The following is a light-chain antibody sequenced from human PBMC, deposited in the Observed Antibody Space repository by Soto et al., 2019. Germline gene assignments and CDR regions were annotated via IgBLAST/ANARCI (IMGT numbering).Light chain of an antibody. Sequence: QSALTQPRSVSGAPGQSVTISCTGTSSDVGDYNSVSWYQQQPDKAPKHIIYDVNKRPSGAPDRFSGSKSGNMASLTISGLQAEDDADYHFSSYAGTYLHVLFGGGTKLTVL. V-gene: IGLV2-11*01. CDR2: DVN. J-gene: IGLJ2*01. CDR3: SSYAGTYLHVL. CDR1: SSDVGDYNS.